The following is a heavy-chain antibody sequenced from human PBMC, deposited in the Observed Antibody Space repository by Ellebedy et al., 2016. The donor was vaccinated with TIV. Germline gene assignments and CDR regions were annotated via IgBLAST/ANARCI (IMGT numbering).Heavy chain of an antibody. CDR3: ARSMIVVVTHAWVLDY. Sequence: ASVKVSCKASGYTFTSYYMHWVRQAPGQGLEWMGIINPSGGSTSYAQKFQGRVTMTRDTSTSTVYMELSSLRSEDTAVYYCARSMIVVVTHAWVLDYWGQGTLATVSS. J-gene: IGHJ4*02. V-gene: IGHV1-46*01. CDR2: INPSGGST. D-gene: IGHD3-22*01. CDR1: GYTFTSYY.